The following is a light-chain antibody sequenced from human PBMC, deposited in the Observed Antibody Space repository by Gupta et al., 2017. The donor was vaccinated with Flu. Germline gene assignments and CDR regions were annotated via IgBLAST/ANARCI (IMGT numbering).Light chain of an antibody. CDR2: EVN. J-gene: IGLJ2*01. CDR3: SSYTLTPTSIIAWF. Sequence: QSALTQPASVSGSPGQSITISCTGTISDVGGYNRVSWYQQHPGKAPKLIIYEVNSRPSGVSNRFSGSKSGNTASLTISGLQPDDEADYYCSSYTLTPTSIIAWFFGGGTKLTVL. V-gene: IGLV2-14*01. CDR1: ISDVGGYNR.